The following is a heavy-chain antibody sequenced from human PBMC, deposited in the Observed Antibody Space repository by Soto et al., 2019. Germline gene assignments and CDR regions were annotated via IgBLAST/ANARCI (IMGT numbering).Heavy chain of an antibody. CDR1: GYTFTSYA. CDR3: ARGAVSGKFDS. Sequence: ASVKVSCKASGYTFTSYAMHWVRQAPGQRLEWMGWIHAGNGNTKYSQKFQGRVTITRDTSATTAYMELSSLRSEDTAVYYCARGAVSGKFDSWGQGTLVTVSS. CDR2: IHAGNGNT. V-gene: IGHV1-3*01. D-gene: IGHD6-19*01. J-gene: IGHJ4*02.